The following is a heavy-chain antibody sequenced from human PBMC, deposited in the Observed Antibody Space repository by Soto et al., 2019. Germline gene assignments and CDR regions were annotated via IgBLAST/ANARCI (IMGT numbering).Heavy chain of an antibody. D-gene: IGHD6-19*01. Sequence: GGSLRLSCVASGFTFSTYSMNWVRQAPDKGLEWVAVIWYDGSKKYYADSVKGRFTISRDNSRDTLYLEMNSLRDGDTAIYYCARDLLRAVAGTPNYWGRGILVTVSS. V-gene: IGHV3-33*08. CDR2: IWYDGSKK. CDR3: ARDLLRAVAGTPNY. CDR1: GFTFSTYS. J-gene: IGHJ4*02.